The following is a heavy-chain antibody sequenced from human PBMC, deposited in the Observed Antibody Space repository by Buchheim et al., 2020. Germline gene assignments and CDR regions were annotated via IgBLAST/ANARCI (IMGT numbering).Heavy chain of an antibody. Sequence: EVQLVESGGGLVQPGGSLRLSCAASGFTFSSYWMHWVRQAPGKGLVWVSRINSDGSSTSYADSVKGRFTISRDNARNMVYLEMNSLRAEDTAVYYCVSPGIRDGYDFDYWGQGT. CDR3: VSPGIRDGYDFDY. CDR2: INSDGSST. D-gene: IGHD5-24*01. J-gene: IGHJ4*02. V-gene: IGHV3-74*01. CDR1: GFTFSSYW.